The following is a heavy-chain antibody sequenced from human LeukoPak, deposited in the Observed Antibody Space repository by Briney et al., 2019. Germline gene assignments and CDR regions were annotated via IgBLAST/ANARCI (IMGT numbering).Heavy chain of an antibody. CDR1: GFTFSDYA. D-gene: IGHD2-15*01. CDR3: ARDPTYCSAGSCYSGYFDY. CDR2: ISYDGSNK. Sequence: GRSLRLSCAASGFTFSDYAIHWVRQAPGKGLEWVAVISYDGSNKYYADSVKGRLTISRDNSKNTLFLQMNSLRLEDTAVYYCARDPTYCSAGSCYSGYFDYWGQATLVTVSS. J-gene: IGHJ4*02. V-gene: IGHV3-30*04.